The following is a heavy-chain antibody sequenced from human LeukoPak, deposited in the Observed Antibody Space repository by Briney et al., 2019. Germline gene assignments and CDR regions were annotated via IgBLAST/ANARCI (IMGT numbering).Heavy chain of an antibody. CDR1: GFTVSSNY. V-gene: IGHV3-66*01. CDR2: IYSGGST. Sequence: PGGSLRLSCAASGFTVSSNYMSWVRQAPGKGLEWVSLIYSGGSTYYADSVKGRFTISRDNSKNTLYLQMNSLRAEGTAVYYSARSPHYFYGMDVWGQGTTVTVSS. J-gene: IGHJ6*02. CDR3: ARSPHYFYGMDV.